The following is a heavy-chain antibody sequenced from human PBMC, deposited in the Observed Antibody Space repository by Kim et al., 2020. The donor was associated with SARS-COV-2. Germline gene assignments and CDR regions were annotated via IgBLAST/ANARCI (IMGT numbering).Heavy chain of an antibody. CDR3: ARTEERGSVVLPDAMDY. Sequence: ASVKVSCKASGYTFTSYGISWVRQAPGQGLEWMGWISVYNDNTNYAQKLQGRVTMTTDTSTSTAYMELRSLRSDDTAVYYCARTEERGSVVLPDAMDYWGQGTLVTVSS. CDR2: ISVYNDNT. D-gene: IGHD2-2*01. J-gene: IGHJ4*02. CDR1: GYTFTSYG. V-gene: IGHV1-18*01.